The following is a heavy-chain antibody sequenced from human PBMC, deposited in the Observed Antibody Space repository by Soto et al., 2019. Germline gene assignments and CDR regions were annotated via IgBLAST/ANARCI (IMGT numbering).Heavy chain of an antibody. D-gene: IGHD6-13*01. V-gene: IGHV3-48*03. CDR3: ARDRAAGGY. CDR1: GFSFSNYE. Sequence: GSLSLSCAASGFSFSNYEMNWVRQAPGKGLEWVAYISSGGDTIHYADSVRGRFTVSRDNARNSLSLQMNTLRVEDTALYYCARDRAAGGYWGQGTLVTVSS. CDR2: ISSGGDTI. J-gene: IGHJ1*01.